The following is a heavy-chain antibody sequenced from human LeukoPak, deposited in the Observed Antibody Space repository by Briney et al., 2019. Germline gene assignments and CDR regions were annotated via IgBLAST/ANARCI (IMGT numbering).Heavy chain of an antibody. D-gene: IGHD6-13*01. CDR2: ISSDGSTT. Sequence: GGSLRLSCAASGFTFSSYWMHWVRQAPGKGLVWVSRISSDGSTTSYADSVKGRFTISRDNAKNTLYLQMNSLRAEDTAVYYCARVYSSTIRYFDYWGQGTLVTVSS. J-gene: IGHJ4*02. CDR3: ARVYSSTIRYFDY. CDR1: GFTFSSYW. V-gene: IGHV3-74*01.